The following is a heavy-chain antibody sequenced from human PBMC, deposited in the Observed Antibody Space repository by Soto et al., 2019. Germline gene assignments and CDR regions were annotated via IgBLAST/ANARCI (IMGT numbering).Heavy chain of an antibody. CDR1: GGSISSYY. CDR2: IYYSGST. Sequence: PSETLSLTCTVSGGSISSYYWSWIRQPPGKGLEWIGYIYYSGSTNYNPSLKSRVTISVDTSKNQFSLKLSSVTAADTAVYYCASDSVPIFGVVMPTGSYYLGMAVWGQGETVTVSS. D-gene: IGHD3-3*01. CDR3: ASDSVPIFGVVMPTGSYYLGMAV. J-gene: IGHJ6*02. V-gene: IGHV4-59*01.